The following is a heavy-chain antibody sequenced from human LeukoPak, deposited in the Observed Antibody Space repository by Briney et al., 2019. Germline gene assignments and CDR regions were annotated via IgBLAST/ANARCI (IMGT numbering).Heavy chain of an antibody. CDR3: ARVYPSNWFDP. CDR2: IYTSGST. Sequence: SETLSLTCTVSGGSISSSSYYWSWIRQPAGKGLEWIGRIYTSGSTNYNPSLKSRVTISVDTSKNQFSLKLSSVTAADTAVYYCARVYPSNWFDPWGQGTLVTVSS. CDR1: GGSISSSSYY. V-gene: IGHV4-61*02. J-gene: IGHJ5*02.